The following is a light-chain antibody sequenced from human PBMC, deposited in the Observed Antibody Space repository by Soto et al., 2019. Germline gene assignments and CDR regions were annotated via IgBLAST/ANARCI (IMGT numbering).Light chain of an antibody. CDR1: QGIRND. CDR3: LQYNDSPRT. J-gene: IGKJ1*01. V-gene: IGKV1-17*01. Sequence: DIQLTQSPSSLSSSVGDRVSFTWRPIQGIRNDLAWFQQKAGKAPRRLIYGASSLQSGVPNRFSGSGSGTEFTLTIDSLQPEDFAVYYCLQYNDSPRTFGQGTKVDIK. CDR2: GAS.